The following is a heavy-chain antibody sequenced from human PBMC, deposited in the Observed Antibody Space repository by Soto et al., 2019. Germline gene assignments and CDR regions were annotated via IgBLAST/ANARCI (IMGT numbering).Heavy chain of an antibody. CDR3: AGAPNWAYFVF. Sequence: QVQLQESGPGLVKPSETLSLTCTVSSGSISTYYWSWIRQPPGKGLEWIGYIYYTGSTNYNPSLKTRVAISMDTAKNHFSLDLSSVTAADTAVYYCAGAPNWAYFVFWGLGTLVTVSS. J-gene: IGHJ4*02. CDR1: SGSISTYY. CDR2: IYYTGST. D-gene: IGHD7-27*01. V-gene: IGHV4-59*01.